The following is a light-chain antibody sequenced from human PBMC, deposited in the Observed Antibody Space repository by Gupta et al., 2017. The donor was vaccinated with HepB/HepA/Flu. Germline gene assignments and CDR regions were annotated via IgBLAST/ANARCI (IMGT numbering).Light chain of an antibody. CDR2: DVS. V-gene: IGLV2-14*03. CDR1: SSDVGGYNY. Sequence: QSALTQPASVSGSPGQSISISCTGTSSDVGGYNYVSWYQQHPGKAPKFIISDVSNRPSGVSNRFSGSKSGNTASLTISGLQAEDEADYFCGSYTTCTTLGVFGTGTKVTVL. J-gene: IGLJ1*01. CDR3: GSYTTCTTLGV.